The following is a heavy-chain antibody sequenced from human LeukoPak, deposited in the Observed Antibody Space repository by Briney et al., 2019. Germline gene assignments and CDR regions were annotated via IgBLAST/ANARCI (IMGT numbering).Heavy chain of an antibody. CDR1: GGSISSGGFY. D-gene: IGHD2-2*01. CDR3: ASLPLLHYCSSTSCYSDY. V-gene: IGHV4-31*03. J-gene: IGHJ4*02. CDR2: IFYSGST. Sequence: PSETLSLTCTVSGGSISSGGFYWSWIRQHPGKGLEWIGYIFYSGSTYYNPSLKSRVTISVDTSKNQFSLKLSSVTAADTAVYYCASLPLLHYCSSTSCYSDYWGQGTLVTVSS.